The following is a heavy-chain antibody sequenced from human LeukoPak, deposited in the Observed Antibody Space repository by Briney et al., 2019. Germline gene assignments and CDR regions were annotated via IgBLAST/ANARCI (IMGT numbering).Heavy chain of an antibody. CDR2: IIPIFGTA. D-gene: IGHD3-3*01. Sequence: SVKVSCKASGGTFSSYAISWVRQAPGQGLEWMGGIIPIFGTANYAQKFQGRVTIITDESTSTAYMELSSLRSEDTAVYYCASYTGVRFLEWLPFDYWGQGTLVTVSS. CDR3: ASYTGVRFLEWLPFDY. J-gene: IGHJ4*02. V-gene: IGHV1-69*05. CDR1: GGTFSSYA.